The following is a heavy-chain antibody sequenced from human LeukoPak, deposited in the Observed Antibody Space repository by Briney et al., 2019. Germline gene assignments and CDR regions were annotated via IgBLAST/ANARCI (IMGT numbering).Heavy chain of an antibody. CDR2: INSDGGTT. CDR1: GFTFGTYW. CDR3: ATDSYVSGSYYRLFY. Sequence: GGSLRLSCGASGFTFGTYWMHWVRQAPGKGLVWVSGINSDGGTTTYADSVKGRFTISRDNARNTLYLQMNNLRAEDTAIYYCATDSYVSGSYYRLFYWGQGTLVTVSS. J-gene: IGHJ4*02. V-gene: IGHV3-74*01. D-gene: IGHD3-10*01.